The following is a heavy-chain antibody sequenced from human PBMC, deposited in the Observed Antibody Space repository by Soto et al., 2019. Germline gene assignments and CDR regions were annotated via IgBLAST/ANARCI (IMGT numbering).Heavy chain of an antibody. Sequence: SETLSLTCTVSGGSISSYYWSWIRQPAGKGLEWIGRIYTSGSTNYNPSLKSRVTMSVDTSKNQFSLKLSSVTAADTAVYYCARDTRSGGWYPDYYYYGMDVWGQGSTVIVSS. D-gene: IGHD6-19*01. CDR3: ARDTRSGGWYPDYYYYGMDV. V-gene: IGHV4-4*07. CDR2: IYTSGST. CDR1: GGSISSYY. J-gene: IGHJ6*02.